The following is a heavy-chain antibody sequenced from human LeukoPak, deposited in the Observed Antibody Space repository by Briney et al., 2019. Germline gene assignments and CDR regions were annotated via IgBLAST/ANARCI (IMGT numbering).Heavy chain of an antibody. J-gene: IGHJ4*02. D-gene: IGHD6-6*01. CDR2: IYYSGST. Sequence: SETLSLTCTVSGGSISSSSYYWGWIRQPPGKGLEWIGSIYYSGSTYYNPSLKSRVTISVDTSKNQFSLKLSSVTAADTAVYYCARPSVPGSFYYWGQGTLVTVSS. CDR3: ARPSVPGSFYY. V-gene: IGHV4-39*01. CDR1: GGSISSSSYY.